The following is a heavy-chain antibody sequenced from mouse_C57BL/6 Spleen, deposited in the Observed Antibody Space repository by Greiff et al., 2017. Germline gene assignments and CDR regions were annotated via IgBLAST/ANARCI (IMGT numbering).Heavy chain of an antibody. CDR1: GYTFTSYW. CDR3: ARSVTTVVATGPFDY. D-gene: IGHD1-1*01. Sequence: VQLQQPGAELVKPGASVKLSCKASGYTFTSYWMHWVKQRPGQGLEWIGMIHPNSGSTNYNEKFKSKATLTVDKSSSTSYMQRSSLTSEDSAVYYCARSVTTVVATGPFDYWGQGTTLTVSS. J-gene: IGHJ2*01. V-gene: IGHV1-64*01. CDR2: IHPNSGST.